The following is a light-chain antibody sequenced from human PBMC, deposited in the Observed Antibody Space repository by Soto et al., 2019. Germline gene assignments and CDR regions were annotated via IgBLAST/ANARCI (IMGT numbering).Light chain of an antibody. J-gene: IGKJ5*01. Sequence: DIQMTQSPSSLTASVGESVTITCQASQDITNYLNWYQQKPGKAPKLLIYDASNLEPGVPSRFSGRGSGADFTFSISSLQPEDIATYYCQQYDDIPPTFGQGTRLDIK. CDR3: QQYDDIPPT. CDR2: DAS. CDR1: QDITNY. V-gene: IGKV1-33*01.